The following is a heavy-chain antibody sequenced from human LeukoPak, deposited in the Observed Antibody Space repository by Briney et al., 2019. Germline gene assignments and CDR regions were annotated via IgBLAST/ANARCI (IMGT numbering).Heavy chain of an antibody. J-gene: IGHJ6*02. V-gene: IGHV3-7*01. CDR2: IKQDGSEK. D-gene: IGHD1-26*01. Sequence: GGSLRLSCAASGFTFSSYWMSWVRQAPGKGLEWVANIKQDGSEKYYVDSVKGRFTISRDNAKSSLYLQMNSLRAEDTAVYYCARDRIVGATNYYYYGMDVWGQGTTVTVSS. CDR1: GFTFSSYW. CDR3: ARDRIVGATNYYYYGMDV.